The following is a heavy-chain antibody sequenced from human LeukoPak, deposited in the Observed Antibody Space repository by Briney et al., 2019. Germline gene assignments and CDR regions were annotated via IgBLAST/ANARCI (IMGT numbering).Heavy chain of an antibody. D-gene: IGHD2-8*02. CDR1: GFTFNNYN. CDR2: ISRGTDYI. V-gene: IGHV3-21*01. CDR3: ARSAGGNYFDY. Sequence: AGGSLRLSCAASGFTFNNYNMNWVRQAPGKGLEWVSSISRGTDYIFRADAMKGRFTLFRDNARNSLSLQMSSLRADDTAVYYCARSAGGNYFDYWDQGTLVTVSS. J-gene: IGHJ4*02.